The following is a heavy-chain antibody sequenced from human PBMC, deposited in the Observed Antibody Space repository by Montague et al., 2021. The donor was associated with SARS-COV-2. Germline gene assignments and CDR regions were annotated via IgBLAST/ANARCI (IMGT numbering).Heavy chain of an antibody. CDR2: TYYRSKWYN. CDR3: ARIPVGSKYYFDF. J-gene: IGHJ4*02. CDR1: GDSVSSNIAT. D-gene: IGHD2-2*01. Sequence: CAISGDSVSSNIATWNWIRQSPSRGLEWLGRTYYRSKWYNDYAESVKSRITIDPDTSKHQFSLHLNSVTPEDTAVYYCARIPVGSKYYFDFWAREPRSPSPQ. V-gene: IGHV6-1*01.